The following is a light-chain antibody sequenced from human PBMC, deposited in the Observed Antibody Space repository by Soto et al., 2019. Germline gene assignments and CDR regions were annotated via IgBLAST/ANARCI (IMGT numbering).Light chain of an antibody. CDR3: QQSYSTLA. Sequence: DIQMTQSPSSLSASVGDRVTITCRASQSISSYLNWYQQKPGKAPNFLIYAASNLQSGVPSRFRGSGSGKEFTLTISSLQPEDFATYYCQQSYSTLAFGPGTKVDIK. CDR2: AAS. CDR1: QSISSY. V-gene: IGKV1-39*01. J-gene: IGKJ3*01.